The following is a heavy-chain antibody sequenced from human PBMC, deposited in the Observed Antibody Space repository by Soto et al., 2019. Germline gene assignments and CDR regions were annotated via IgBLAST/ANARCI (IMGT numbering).Heavy chain of an antibody. V-gene: IGHV4-4*02. CDR3: ARDKWIGNDGCFAFDI. CDR1: GGSISSSNW. CDR2: IYHSGST. J-gene: IGHJ3*02. Sequence: SETLSLTCAVSGGSISSSNWWSWVRQPPGKGLEWIGEIYHSGSTNYNPSLKSRVTISVDKSKNQFSLKLSSVTAADTAVYYCARDKWIGNDGCFAFDIWGQGTMVTVSS. D-gene: IGHD1-1*01.